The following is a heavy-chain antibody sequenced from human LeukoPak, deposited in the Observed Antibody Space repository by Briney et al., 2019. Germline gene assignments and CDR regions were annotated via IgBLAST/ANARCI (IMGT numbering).Heavy chain of an antibody. D-gene: IGHD3-10*01. CDR1: GYTLTELS. CDR2: FDPEDGET. Sequence: ASVEVSCKVSGYTLTELSMHWVRQAPGKGLEWMGGFDPEDGETIYAQKFQGRVTMTEDTSTVTAYMELSSLRSEDTAVYYCAGTDGSGSPTPPFDYWGQGTLVTVSS. CDR3: AGTDGSGSPTPPFDY. J-gene: IGHJ4*02. V-gene: IGHV1-24*01.